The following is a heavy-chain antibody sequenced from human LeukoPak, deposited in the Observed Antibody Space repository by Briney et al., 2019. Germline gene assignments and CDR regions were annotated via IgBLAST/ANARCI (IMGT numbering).Heavy chain of an antibody. V-gene: IGHV1-46*01. CDR3: AKDSSRSYLGH. CDR2: IHPNSGST. CDR1: GYTFTSYY. J-gene: IGHJ4*02. Sequence: ASVKVSCKASGYTFTSYYMHWVRQAPGQGLEWMGIIHPNSGSTTYAQKFQGRVTVTRDTSTSTVYMELSSLRSEDTAVYYCAKDSSRSYLGHWGQGTLVTVSS. D-gene: IGHD3-10*01.